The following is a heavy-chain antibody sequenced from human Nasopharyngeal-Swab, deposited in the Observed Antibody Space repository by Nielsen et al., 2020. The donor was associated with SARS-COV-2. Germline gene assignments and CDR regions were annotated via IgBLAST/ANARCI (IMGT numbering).Heavy chain of an antibody. Sequence: SETLSLTFAVSGGSISSSNWWSWVRQPPGKGLEWIGEIYHSGSTNYNPSLKSRVTISVDKSKNQFSLKLSSVTAADTAVYYCARDPRLVNMVRGAYYYYYYGMDVWGQGTTVTVSS. D-gene: IGHD3-10*01. V-gene: IGHV4-4*02. CDR1: GGSISSSNW. CDR3: ARDPRLVNMVRGAYYYYYYGMDV. J-gene: IGHJ6*02. CDR2: IYHSGST.